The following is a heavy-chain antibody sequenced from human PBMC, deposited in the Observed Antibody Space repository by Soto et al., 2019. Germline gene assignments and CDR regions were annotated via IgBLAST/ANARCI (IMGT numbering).Heavy chain of an antibody. V-gene: IGHV1-69*13. CDR3: ARAGEGAYYYGSGSYLYHSRYYYYYGMDV. Sequence: SVKVSCKASGGTFSSYAISWVRQAPGQGLEWMGGIIPIFGTANYAQKFQGRVTITADESTSTAYMELSSLRSEDTAVYYCARAGEGAYYYGSGSYLYHSRYYYYYGMDVWGQGTTVTVSS. J-gene: IGHJ6*02. CDR2: IIPIFGTA. CDR1: GGTFSSYA. D-gene: IGHD3-10*01.